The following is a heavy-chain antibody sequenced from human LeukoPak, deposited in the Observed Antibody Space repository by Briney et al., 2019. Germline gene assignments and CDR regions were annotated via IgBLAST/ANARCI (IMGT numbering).Heavy chain of an antibody. Sequence: GGSLRLSCAASGFTFSSHGMHWVRQAPGKGLEWVAVISYDGSNKYYADSVKGRFTISRDNSKNTLYLQMNSLRAEDTAVYYCAKDLQDYYYYGMDVWGQGTTVTVSS. J-gene: IGHJ6*02. CDR2: ISYDGSNK. V-gene: IGHV3-30*18. CDR1: GFTFSSHG. CDR3: AKDLQDYYYYGMDV.